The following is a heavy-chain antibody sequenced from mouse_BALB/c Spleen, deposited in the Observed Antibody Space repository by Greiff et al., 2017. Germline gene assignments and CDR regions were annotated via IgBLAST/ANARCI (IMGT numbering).Heavy chain of an antibody. CDR3: ARSPVRREMAMDD. CDR2: INPGSGGT. Sequence: QVQLQQSGAELVRPGTSVKVSCKASGYAFTNYLIEWVKQRPGQGLEWIGVINPGSGGTNYNEKFKGKATLTADKSSSTAYMQLSSLTSDASAVYFCARSPVRREMAMDDWGQGTSVTVSS. J-gene: IGHJ4*01. V-gene: IGHV1-54*01. D-gene: IGHD2-14*01. CDR1: GYAFTNYL.